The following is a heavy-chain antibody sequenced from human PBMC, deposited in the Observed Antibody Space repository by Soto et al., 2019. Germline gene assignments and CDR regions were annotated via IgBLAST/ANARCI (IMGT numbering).Heavy chain of an antibody. CDR1: GGSISSYY. V-gene: IGHV4-59*12. D-gene: IGHD2-15*01. CDR3: ARWVEVSLDYFDS. J-gene: IGHJ4*02. Sequence: PSETLSLTCTVSGGSISSYYWSWIRQPPGKGLEWIGYIYYSGSTNYNPSLKSRVTISVDTSKNQFSLHLSSVTAADTAVYYCARWVEVSLDYFDSWGQGNPVTVSS. CDR2: IYYSGST.